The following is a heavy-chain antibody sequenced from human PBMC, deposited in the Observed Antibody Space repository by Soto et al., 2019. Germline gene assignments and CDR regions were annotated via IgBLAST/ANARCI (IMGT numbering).Heavy chain of an antibody. D-gene: IGHD6-6*01. CDR1: GYTFTGYY. Sequence: ASVKVSCKASGYTFTGYYMHWVRQAPGQGLEWMGWINPNSGGTNYAQKFQGWVTMTRDTSISTAYMELSRLRSDDTAVYYCAREVPARPGNYFDYWGQGTLVTVS. CDR2: INPNSGGT. CDR3: AREVPARPGNYFDY. V-gene: IGHV1-2*04. J-gene: IGHJ4*02.